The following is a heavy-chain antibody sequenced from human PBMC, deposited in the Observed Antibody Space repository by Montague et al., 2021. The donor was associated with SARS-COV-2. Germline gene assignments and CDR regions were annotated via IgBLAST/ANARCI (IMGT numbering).Heavy chain of an antibody. D-gene: IGHD3-22*01. CDR3: ARGAPTISMIVVVFTGAGWYFDL. CDR1: GGSFGDYY. J-gene: IGHJ2*01. CDR2: INHSGST. Sequence: SETLSLTCAVHGGSFGDYYWSWIRQPPGKGLEWIGEINHSGSTNYNPSLKSRVTISVDTSKNQFSLKLSSVTAADTAVYYCARGAPTISMIVVVFTGAGWYFDLWGRGTLVTVSS. V-gene: IGHV4-34*01.